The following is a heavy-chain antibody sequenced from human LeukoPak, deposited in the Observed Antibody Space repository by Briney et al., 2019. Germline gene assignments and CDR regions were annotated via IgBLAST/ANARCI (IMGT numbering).Heavy chain of an antibody. J-gene: IGHJ6*02. Sequence: GASVKVSCTASGYTFTRYYMHWVRQAPGQGLEWMGIINPSGGNTSYAQKFQGRLTMTRDTSTSTVYMELSSLRSEDTAVYYCARELVVVPVAPKTDGLGVWGQGTTVIVSS. CDR2: INPSGGNT. D-gene: IGHD2-2*01. CDR3: ARELVVVPVAPKTDGLGV. V-gene: IGHV1-46*01. CDR1: GYTFTRYY.